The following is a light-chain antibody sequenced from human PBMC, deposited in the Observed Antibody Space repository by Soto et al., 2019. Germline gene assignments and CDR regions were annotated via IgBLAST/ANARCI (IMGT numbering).Light chain of an antibody. CDR2: GAS. V-gene: IGKV3-20*01. Sequence: NALTQSPGTLSPPPGERTTLSYMASQSVSNNYLAWYQQKPGQAPRLLIYGASNRATGIPDRFSGSGSGTDFTLTISRLEPEDFVVYYCQQYGSSGTFGQGTKVDTK. CDR3: QQYGSSGT. J-gene: IGKJ1*01. CDR1: QSVSNNY.